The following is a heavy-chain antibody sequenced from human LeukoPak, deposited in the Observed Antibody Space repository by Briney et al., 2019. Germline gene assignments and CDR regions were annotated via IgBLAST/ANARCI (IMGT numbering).Heavy chain of an antibody. D-gene: IGHD4-17*01. Sequence: GASVKVSCKASGGTFSSYAISWVRQAPGQGLEWMGGIIPIFGTANYAQKFQGRVTITADKSTSTAYMELSSLRSEDTAVYYCARDGFVKVGDPIYYYYYYMDVWGKGTTVTVSS. CDR3: ARDGFVKVGDPIYYYYYYMDV. J-gene: IGHJ6*03. V-gene: IGHV1-69*06. CDR2: IIPIFGTA. CDR1: GGTFSSYA.